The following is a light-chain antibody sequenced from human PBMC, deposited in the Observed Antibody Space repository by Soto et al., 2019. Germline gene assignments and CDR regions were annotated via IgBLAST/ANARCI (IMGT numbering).Light chain of an antibody. CDR3: HQYNKWPRT. V-gene: IGKV3-15*01. Sequence: EIVMTQSPATLSVSPGEGATLSCRPSQSVDKDLAWYRQKPGQAPGLLVYDASTRATGVPARFSGSGSGTEFTLTITSLQSEDFAVYFCHQYNKWPRTFGRGTKVEI. J-gene: IGKJ1*01. CDR2: DAS. CDR1: QSVDKD.